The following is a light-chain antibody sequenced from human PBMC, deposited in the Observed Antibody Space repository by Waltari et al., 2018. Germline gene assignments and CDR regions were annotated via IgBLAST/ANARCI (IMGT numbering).Light chain of an antibody. Sequence: DIQLTQSPSFLSASVGDRVTIICRASQGISSYLAWYQQKPGQAPKLLINAASTLQSGVPTSFSGRGSGTECTLAVSSLQPEDLATYYCLQLNSYPAITFDPGTKVDI. J-gene: IGKJ3*01. CDR3: LQLNSYPAIT. CDR1: QGISSY. V-gene: IGKV1-9*01. CDR2: AAS.